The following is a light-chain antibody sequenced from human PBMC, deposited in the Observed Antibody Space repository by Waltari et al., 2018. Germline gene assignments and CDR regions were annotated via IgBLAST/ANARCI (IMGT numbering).Light chain of an antibody. CDR3: QQYDNLPLT. Sequence: DVQMTQSPPSLSAYVGDRVTITCQASEDINNYLNWYQQKQGKAPKLLIYDASNLRTGVPSRFSGSGSGTDFSFTISSLQPEDIATYYCQQYDNLPLTFGGGTKVEIK. CDR2: DAS. V-gene: IGKV1-33*01. J-gene: IGKJ4*01. CDR1: EDINNY.